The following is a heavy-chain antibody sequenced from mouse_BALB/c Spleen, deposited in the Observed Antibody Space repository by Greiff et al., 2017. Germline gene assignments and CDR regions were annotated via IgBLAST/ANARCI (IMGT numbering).Heavy chain of an antibody. Sequence: EVQLQEPGGGLVQPGGSRKLSCAASGFTFSSFGMHWVRLAPEKGLEWVAYISSGSSTIYYADTVKGRFTISRDNPKNTLFLQLTSLRSEDTAMYACANYGNYGFAYWGEGTLVTVSA. D-gene: IGHD2-1*01. CDR2: ISSGSSTI. CDR3: ANYGNYGFAY. CDR1: GFTFSSFG. J-gene: IGHJ3*01. V-gene: IGHV5-17*02.